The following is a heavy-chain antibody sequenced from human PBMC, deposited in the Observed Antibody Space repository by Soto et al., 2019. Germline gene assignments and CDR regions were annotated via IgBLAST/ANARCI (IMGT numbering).Heavy chain of an antibody. CDR3: SRVEYVTSSPIG. CDR1: GFTFSGSA. V-gene: IGHV3-73*01. J-gene: IGHJ4*02. Sequence: GGSLRLSCAASGFTFSGSAIHWARQASGKGLEWVARIRTKSNGYATTYAASVKGRFTISRDDSKNMAYLQMNGLKTEDTAMYYCSRVEYVTSSPIGWGQGTLVTVSS. D-gene: IGHD6-6*01. CDR2: IRTKSNGYAT.